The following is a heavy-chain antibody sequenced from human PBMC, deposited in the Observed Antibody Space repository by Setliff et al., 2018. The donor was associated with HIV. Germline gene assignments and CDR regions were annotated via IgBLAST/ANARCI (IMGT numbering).Heavy chain of an antibody. Sequence: GGSLRLSCAASGFTFSDHYMDWVRQAPGKGLEWVSSLSGSGGSTYYADSVKGRFTISRDNSKNTLYLRMNSLRAEDTAVYYCAQAQTSVSGSYYQYLQHWGQGTLVTVSS. V-gene: IGHV3-23*01. D-gene: IGHD3-10*01. CDR2: LSGSGGST. CDR1: GFTFSDHY. CDR3: AQAQTSVSGSYYQYLQH. J-gene: IGHJ1*01.